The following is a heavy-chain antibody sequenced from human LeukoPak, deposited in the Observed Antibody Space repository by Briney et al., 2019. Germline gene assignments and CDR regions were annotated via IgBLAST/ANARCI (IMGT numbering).Heavy chain of an antibody. CDR1: GGSISSYY. CDR2: IYYSGST. J-gene: IGHJ4*02. Sequence: PSETLSLTCTVSGGSISSYYGSWIRQPPGKGLEWIGYIYYSGSTNYNPSLKSRVTISVDTSKNQFALKLSSVTAADTAVYYCARDQGSSWFDYWGQGTLVTVSS. CDR3: ARDQGSSWFDY. V-gene: IGHV4-59*01. D-gene: IGHD6-13*01.